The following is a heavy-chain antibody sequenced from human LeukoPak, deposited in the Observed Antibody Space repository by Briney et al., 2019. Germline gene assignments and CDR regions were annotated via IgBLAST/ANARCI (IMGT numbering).Heavy chain of an antibody. V-gene: IGHV3-21*01. CDR3: ARSDYSSGWYFYFDY. D-gene: IGHD6-19*01. CDR1: GFTFSSYS. J-gene: IGHJ4*02. CDR2: ISSSSSYI. Sequence: GGSLRLSCVASGFTFSSYSMNWVRQAPGKGLEWVSCISSSSSYIYYAGSVKGRFTISRDNAKNSVYLQMNSLRAEDTAVYYCARSDYSSGWYFYFDYWGQGTLVTVSS.